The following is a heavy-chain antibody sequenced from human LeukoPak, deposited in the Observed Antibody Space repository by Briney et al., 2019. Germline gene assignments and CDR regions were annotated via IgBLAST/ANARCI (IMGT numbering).Heavy chain of an antibody. J-gene: IGHJ4*02. CDR3: AKAPPYTKYFDY. CDR1: GFTFSSYW. Sequence: GGSLRLSCAASGFTFSSYWMNWVRQAPGKGLVWVSRIASDGSSTTYADSVKGRFSISRDNSKNTLYLQMYSLRAEDTAIYYCAKAPPYTKYFDYWGQGTLLTVSS. D-gene: IGHD1-1*01. CDR2: IASDGSST. V-gene: IGHV3-74*01.